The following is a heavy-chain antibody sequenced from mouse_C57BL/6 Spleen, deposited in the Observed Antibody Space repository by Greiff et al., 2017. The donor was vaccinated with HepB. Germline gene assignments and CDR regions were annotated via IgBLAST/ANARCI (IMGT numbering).Heavy chain of an antibody. V-gene: IGHV1-15*01. CDR2: IDPETGGT. J-gene: IGHJ1*03. CDR1: GYTFTDYE. CDR3: TRRRYYGSSWYFDV. D-gene: IGHD1-1*01. Sequence: QVQLQQSGAELVRPGASVTLSCKASGYTFTDYEMHWVKQTPVHGLEWIGAIDPETGGTAYNQKFKGKAILTADKSSSTAYMELRSLTSEDSAVYYCTRRRYYGSSWYFDVWGTGTTVTVSS.